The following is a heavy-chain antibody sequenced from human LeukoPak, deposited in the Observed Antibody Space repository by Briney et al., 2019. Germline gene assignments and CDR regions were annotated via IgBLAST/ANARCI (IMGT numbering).Heavy chain of an antibody. V-gene: IGHV4-34*01. CDR2: ITYSGRT. Sequence: SETLSLTCAVYGGSFSAYNWRWSWIRQPPGKGLEWIGEITYSGRTNYNPSLKSRLTISVDTSKNQFSVKLTSVTAADTAVYYCASGNHRDYTFYHDFVMDVWGQGTTVTVSS. CDR1: GGSFSAYN. J-gene: IGHJ6*02. D-gene: IGHD4-11*01. CDR3: ASGNHRDYTFYHDFVMDV.